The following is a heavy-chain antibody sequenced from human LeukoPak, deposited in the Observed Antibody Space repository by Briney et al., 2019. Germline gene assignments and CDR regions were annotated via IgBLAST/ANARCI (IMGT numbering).Heavy chain of an antibody. V-gene: IGHV3-66*02. CDR1: GFTVSSNY. CDR2: ICSGGST. CDR3: ARDMPYGSGSFYDAFDI. Sequence: GGSLRLSCAASGFTVSSNYMSWVRQAPGKGLEWVPVICSGGSTYYADSVKGRFTISRDNSKNTLYLQMNSLRAEDTAVYYCARDMPYGSGSFYDAFDIWGQGTMVTVSS. D-gene: IGHD3-10*01. J-gene: IGHJ3*02.